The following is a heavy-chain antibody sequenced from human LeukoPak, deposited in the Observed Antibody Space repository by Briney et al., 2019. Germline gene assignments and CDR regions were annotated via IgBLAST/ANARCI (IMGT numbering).Heavy chain of an antibody. V-gene: IGHV3-23*01. D-gene: IGHD7-27*01. Sequence: PGGSLRLSCAASGFTFSSYAMTWVRQAPGKGLEWVSAISTSGDNTYYADSVRGRFTISRDNSKNTLYLQMNSLRAEDTAVYYCAKDGGLWVSAHWGDSWGRGTLVTVSS. CDR1: GFTFSSYA. CDR3: AKDGGLWVSAHWGDS. CDR2: ISTSGDNT. J-gene: IGHJ4*02.